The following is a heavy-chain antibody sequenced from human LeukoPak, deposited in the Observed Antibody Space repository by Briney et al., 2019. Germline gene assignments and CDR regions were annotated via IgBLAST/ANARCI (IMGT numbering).Heavy chain of an antibody. D-gene: IGHD6-19*01. Sequence: QPGGSLRLSCAASGFTFAASALAWVRQAPGKGLEWVSTFTISGDVEKYSDSVRGRFTVSRDNSKNTVYLQMNSLRAEDTARYYCAKLIRYSGWPLDYWGQGTLVTVSS. CDR3: AKLIRYSGWPLDY. CDR2: FTISGDVE. CDR1: GFTFAASA. V-gene: IGHV3-23*01. J-gene: IGHJ4*02.